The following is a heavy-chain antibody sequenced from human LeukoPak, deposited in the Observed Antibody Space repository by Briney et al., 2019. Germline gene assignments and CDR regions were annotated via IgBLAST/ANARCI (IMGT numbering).Heavy chain of an antibody. CDR2: ISVYNGNT. J-gene: IGHJ4*02. CDR3: ARVYYDSSGYDY. V-gene: IGHV1-18*01. D-gene: IGHD3-22*01. Sequence: ASVKVSCKASGYIFINYGITWVRQAPGQGLEWMGWISVYNGNTDYAQNLQGRVTMTTDTSTSTAYMELRSLRSDDTAVYYCARVYYDSSGYDYWGQGTLVTVSS. CDR1: GYIFINYG.